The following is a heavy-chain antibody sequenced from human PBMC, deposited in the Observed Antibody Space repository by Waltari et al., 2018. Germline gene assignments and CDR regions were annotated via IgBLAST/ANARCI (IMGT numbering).Heavy chain of an antibody. CDR3: ARDVHSSSSDRYFDY. CDR1: GGSISSGGYY. CDR2: IYYSGST. J-gene: IGHJ4*02. Sequence: QVQLQESGPGLVKPSQTLSLTCTVSGGSISSGGYYWSWIRQHPGKGLEWIGYIYYSGSTYYNPSLKSRVTISVDTSKNQFSLKLSSVTAADTAVYYCARDVHSSSSDRYFDYWGQGTLVTVSS. V-gene: IGHV4-31*03. D-gene: IGHD6-6*01.